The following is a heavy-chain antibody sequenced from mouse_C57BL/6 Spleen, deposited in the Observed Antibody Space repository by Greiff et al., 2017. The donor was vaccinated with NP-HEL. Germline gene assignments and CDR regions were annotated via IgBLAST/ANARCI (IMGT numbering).Heavy chain of an antibody. V-gene: IGHV5-17*01. CDR3: ARPGSPYWYFDV. CDR2: ISSGSSTI. Sequence: EVQLVESGGGLVKPGGSLKLSCAASGFTFSDYGMHWVRQAPEKGLEWVAYISSGSSTIYYADTVKGRFTISRDNAKNTLFLQMTSLRSEDTAMYYCARPGSPYWYFDVWGTGTTVTVSS. CDR1: GFTFSDYG. D-gene: IGHD4-1*01. J-gene: IGHJ1*03.